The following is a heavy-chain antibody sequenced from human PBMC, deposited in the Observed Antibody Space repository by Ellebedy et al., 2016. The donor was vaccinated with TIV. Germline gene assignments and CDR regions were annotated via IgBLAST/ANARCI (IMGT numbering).Heavy chain of an antibody. V-gene: IGHV3-48*01. Sequence: GGSLRLSXAASGFTFSDYSMNWVRQAPGKGLKWISYISSNAATIHYADSVKGRFTISRDNAKNSLFLQMNILRAEDTAVYYCESGGSSEWGQGTLVTVSS. CDR3: ESGGSSE. J-gene: IGHJ4*02. CDR1: GFTFSDYS. CDR2: ISSNAATI. D-gene: IGHD4-23*01.